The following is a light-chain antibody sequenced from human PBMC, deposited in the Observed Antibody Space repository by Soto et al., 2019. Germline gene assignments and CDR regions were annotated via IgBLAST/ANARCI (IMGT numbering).Light chain of an antibody. Sequence: IQLTQSPSSLSASVGDRVTIVCRASESISDYLNWYELKSGEAPKVLIYSASTLRGGVPSRFSGTGCGTEYTSSITSLQPEDVAAFFFQRTFSPLLSFGGGTTGDSK. V-gene: IGKV1-39*01. CDR2: SAS. J-gene: IGKJ4*01. CDR1: ESISDY. CDR3: QRTFSPLLS.